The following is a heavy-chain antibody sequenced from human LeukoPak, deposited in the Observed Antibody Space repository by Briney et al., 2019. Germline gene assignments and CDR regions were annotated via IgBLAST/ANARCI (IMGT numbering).Heavy chain of an antibody. CDR2: TYYRSKLYN. V-gene: IGHV6-1*01. J-gene: IGHJ6*02. CDR1: GDIFSSNSAA. D-gene: IGHD6-6*01. CDR3: ARDDFSYSSSSAPGYYYGMDV. Sequence: SQTLSLTCAIPGDIFSSNSAAWNWTRQSPSRGLEWLVRTYYRSKLYNDYAVSVKSRITINPDTSKNQFSLQLNSVTPEDTAVYYCARDDFSYSSSSAPGYYYGMDVWGQGTTVTVSS.